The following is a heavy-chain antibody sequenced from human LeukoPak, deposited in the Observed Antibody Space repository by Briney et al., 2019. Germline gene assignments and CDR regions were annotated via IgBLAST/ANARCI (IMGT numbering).Heavy chain of an antibody. CDR1: GDNFASYR. Sequence: GESLKISCKVSGDNFASYRIGWVRQMPGKGLEWVGFIYPVDSETKNSPSFQGQVTMSADKYISTAYLQWSSLKASDTAIYYCARLGLGSGSSCDYWGQGTLVIVSS. D-gene: IGHD3-10*01. CDR2: IYPVDSET. CDR3: ARLGLGSGSSCDY. V-gene: IGHV5-51*01. J-gene: IGHJ4*02.